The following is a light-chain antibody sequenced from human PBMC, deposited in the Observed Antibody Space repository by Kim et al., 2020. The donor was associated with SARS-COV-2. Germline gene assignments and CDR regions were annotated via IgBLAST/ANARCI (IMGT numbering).Light chain of an antibody. J-gene: IGKJ3*01. CDR3: QHRDNWPPFT. V-gene: IGKV3-11*01. CDR1: QRVSRY. CDR2: DAS. Sequence: SAVETTTLSCTASQRVSRYLAWYQQKPGQAPRLLIYDASNRATGIPARFSGSGSGSDFTLTISSLEPEDFAVYYCQHRDNWPPFTFGPGTKVDIK.